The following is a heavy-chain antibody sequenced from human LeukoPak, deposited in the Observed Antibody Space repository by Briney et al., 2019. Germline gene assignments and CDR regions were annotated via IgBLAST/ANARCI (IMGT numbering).Heavy chain of an antibody. Sequence: GGSLRLSCAASGFTFSSYAMSWVRQAPGKGLEWVSAISGSGGSTYYADSVKGRFTISRDNSKNTLYLQMNSLRAADTAVYYCAKDPAYYDFWSGYLFDPWGQGTLVTVSS. CDR1: GFTFSSYA. CDR3: AKDPAYYDFWSGYLFDP. CDR2: ISGSGGST. J-gene: IGHJ5*02. V-gene: IGHV3-23*01. D-gene: IGHD3-3*01.